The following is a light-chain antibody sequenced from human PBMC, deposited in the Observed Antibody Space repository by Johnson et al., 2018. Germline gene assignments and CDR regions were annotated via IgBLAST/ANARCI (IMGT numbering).Light chain of an antibody. CDR3: GTWDSSLSAGNV. J-gene: IGLJ1*01. CDR1: SSNIGNNY. CDR2: ENN. Sequence: QSVLTQPPSVSAAPGQKVTISCSGSSSNIGNNYVSWYQQLPGTAPKLLIYENNKRPSGIPDRFSGSTSGTSATLGITGLQTWDEADYYCGTWDSSLSAGNVFGTGTKVTVL. V-gene: IGLV1-51*02.